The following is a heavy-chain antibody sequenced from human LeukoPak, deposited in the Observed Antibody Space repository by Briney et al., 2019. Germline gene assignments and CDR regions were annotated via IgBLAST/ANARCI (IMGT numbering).Heavy chain of an antibody. Sequence: SGGSLRLSCAASGFTFSSYAMSWVRQAPGKGLEWVSYISSSSSTIYYADSVKGRFTISRDNAKNSLYLQMNSLRAEDTAVYYCARGVVGATPSWFDPWGQGTLVTVSS. CDR2: ISSSSSTI. J-gene: IGHJ5*02. CDR3: ARGVVGATPSWFDP. D-gene: IGHD1-26*01. V-gene: IGHV3-48*01. CDR1: GFTFSSYA.